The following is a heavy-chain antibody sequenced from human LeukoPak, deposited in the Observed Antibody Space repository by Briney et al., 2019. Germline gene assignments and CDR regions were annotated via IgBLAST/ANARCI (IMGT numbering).Heavy chain of an antibody. D-gene: IGHD3-22*01. CDR2: MNPNSGNT. V-gene: IGHV1-8*01. Sequence: ASVKVSCKASGYTFTSYDINWVRQATGQGLEWMGWMNPNSGNTGYAQKFQGRVTMTRNTSISTAYMELSSLRSEDTAVYYCARGALGDSYYYDSSGYYYGGDYWGQGTLVTVSS. CDR1: GYTFTSYD. CDR3: ARGALGDSYYYDSSGYYYGGDY. J-gene: IGHJ4*02.